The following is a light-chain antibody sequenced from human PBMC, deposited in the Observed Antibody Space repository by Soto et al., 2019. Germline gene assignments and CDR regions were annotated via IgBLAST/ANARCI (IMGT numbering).Light chain of an antibody. J-gene: IGLJ2*01. Sequence: QSVLTQPPSASGTPGQRVTISCSGSSSNIGSNTVNWYQQLPGTAPKLVIYSNNQRPSGVPARFSGSKSGTSASLAISGFQSEDEADYYCVAWDDSLNGYVVFGGGTKVTVL. CDR1: SSNIGSNT. V-gene: IGLV1-44*01. CDR3: VAWDDSLNGYVV. CDR2: SNN.